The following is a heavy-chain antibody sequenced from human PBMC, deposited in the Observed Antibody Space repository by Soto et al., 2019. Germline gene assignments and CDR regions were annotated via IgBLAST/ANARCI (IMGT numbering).Heavy chain of an antibody. V-gene: IGHV3-33*01. CDR2: IWYDGSNK. D-gene: IGHD3-22*01. CDR1: GCTCRSYG. CDR3: ARDGEDNSGYLYYFDY. Sequence: SLALSCAASGCTCRSYGMHVVRQEQGKGLEWVAIIWYDGSNKYYADSVKGRFTISRDNSKNTLYLQMNSLRAEDTAVYYCARDGEDNSGYLYYFDYWGQGTLVTVSS. J-gene: IGHJ4*02.